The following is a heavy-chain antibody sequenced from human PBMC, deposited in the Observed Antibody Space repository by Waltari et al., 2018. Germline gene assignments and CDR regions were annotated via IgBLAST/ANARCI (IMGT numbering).Heavy chain of an antibody. V-gene: IGHV3-23*01. Sequence: EVQLLESGGGLVQPGGSLRLSCAASGFTFSSYAMSWVRQAPGKGLEWVSAISGSGGSTYYADSVKGRFTISRDNSKTTLYLQMNSLRAEDTAVYYCAKDSMVRGVIIPDYWGQGTLVTVSS. D-gene: IGHD3-10*01. CDR2: ISGSGGST. J-gene: IGHJ4*02. CDR1: GFTFSSYA. CDR3: AKDSMVRGVIIPDY.